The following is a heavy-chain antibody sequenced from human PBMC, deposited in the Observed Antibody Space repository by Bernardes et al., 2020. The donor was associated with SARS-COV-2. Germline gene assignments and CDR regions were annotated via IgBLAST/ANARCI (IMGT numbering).Heavy chain of an antibody. CDR1: GGSIRSSSYY. D-gene: IGHD5-12*01. CDR3: DGYNYRAYY. V-gene: IGHV4-39*01. J-gene: IGHJ4*02. CDR2: IYYSGSP. Sequence: SETLSLTCTVSGGSIRSSSYYWGWIRQTPGKGLEWIGSIYYSGSPYYNPSLRSRVIISQDTSKNQVFLTLTSVTAADTAIYYCDGYNYRAYYWGQGTLVTVSS.